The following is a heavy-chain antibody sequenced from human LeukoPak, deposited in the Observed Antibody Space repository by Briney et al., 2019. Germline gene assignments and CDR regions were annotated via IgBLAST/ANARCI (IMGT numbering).Heavy chain of an antibody. Sequence: PSETLSLTCTVSGGSISSHYRSWIRQPPGKGLEWIGYIYYSGSTNYNPSLKSRVTISVDTSKNQFSLKLSSVTAADTAVYYCARGVYDHVWGSYPNHWFDPWGQGTLVTVSS. D-gene: IGHD3-16*02. CDR3: ARGVYDHVWGSYPNHWFDP. J-gene: IGHJ5*02. CDR2: IYYSGST. V-gene: IGHV4-59*11. CDR1: GGSISSHY.